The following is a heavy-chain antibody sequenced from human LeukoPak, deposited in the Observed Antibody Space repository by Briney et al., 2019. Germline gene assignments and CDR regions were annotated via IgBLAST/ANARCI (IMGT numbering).Heavy chain of an antibody. CDR1: GFTFSSYW. CDR3: VRGPQWEPFDY. J-gene: IGHJ4*02. V-gene: IGHV3-74*01. D-gene: IGHD1-26*01. CDR2: INSDGSST. Sequence: GGSLRLSCAASGFTFSSYWMHWVRQAPGKGLVWVSRINSDGSSTSYADSVKGRFTISRDNAKNTLYLQMNSLRAEDTAVYYCVRGPQWEPFDYWGQGTLVTVSS.